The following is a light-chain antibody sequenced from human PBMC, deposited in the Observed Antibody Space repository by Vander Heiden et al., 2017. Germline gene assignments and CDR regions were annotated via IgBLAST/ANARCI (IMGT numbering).Light chain of an antibody. CDR3: YSTDISGDQSV. Sequence: SYELIQPPSVSVSPGQTARITCSGDALPKKYAHWYQQKSGQAPVLVIYEDIKRASGIPERFSASTSGTMITLTISGAQVEDEADYYCYSTDISGDQSVFGGGTKLTVL. CDR2: EDI. CDR1: ALPKKY. V-gene: IGLV3-10*01. J-gene: IGLJ2*01.